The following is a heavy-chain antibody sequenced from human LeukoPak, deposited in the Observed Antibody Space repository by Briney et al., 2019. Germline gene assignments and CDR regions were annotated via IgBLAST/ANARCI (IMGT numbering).Heavy chain of an antibody. CDR1: GGSISSGGYS. CDR3: ARGDGNYYDSSGYCGNVRFDY. D-gene: IGHD3-22*01. Sequence: SQTLSLTCAVSGGSISSGGYSWSWIRQPPGKGLEWIGYIYHSGSTYYNPSLKSRVTISVDRSKNQFSLKLSSVTAADTAVYYCARGDGNYYDSSGYCGNVRFDYWGQGTLVTVSS. CDR2: IYHSGST. J-gene: IGHJ4*02. V-gene: IGHV4-30-2*01.